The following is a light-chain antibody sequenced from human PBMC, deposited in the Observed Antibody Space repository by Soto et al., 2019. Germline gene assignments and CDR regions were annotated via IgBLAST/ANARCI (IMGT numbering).Light chain of an antibody. CDR2: DTS. J-gene: IGKJ3*01. Sequence: DIQMTQSPSSVSASVGDRVTITCRASQGIDTWLAWFQQKPGEAPRLLVYDTSSLQSGVPSRFSGRRSGTDFTLTISSLQPEDFAIYYCQQANSFPFTFGPGTKVDMK. CDR1: QGIDTW. V-gene: IGKV1D-12*01. CDR3: QQANSFPFT.